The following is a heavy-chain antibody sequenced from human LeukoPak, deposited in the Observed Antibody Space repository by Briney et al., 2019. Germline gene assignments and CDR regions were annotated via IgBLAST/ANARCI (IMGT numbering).Heavy chain of an antibody. D-gene: IGHD6-13*01. V-gene: IGHV1-69*13. CDR2: IIPIFGTA. CDR1: GGTFSSYA. J-gene: IGHJ4*02. Sequence: SVKVSCKASGGTFSSYAISWVRQALGQGLEWMGGIIPIFGTANYAQKFQGRLTITADESTSTAYMELNSLTSEDTAVYYCARDGRAYSSSWYLDYWGQGTLVTVSS. CDR3: ARDGRAYSSSWYLDY.